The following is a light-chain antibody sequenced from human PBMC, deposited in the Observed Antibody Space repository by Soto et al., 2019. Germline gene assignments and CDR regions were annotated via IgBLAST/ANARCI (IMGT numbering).Light chain of an antibody. Sequence: IVLKKSPATLSLYKGERATLSCRASQSVSRYLAWYQQKPGQAPRLLIYDASNRAIDIPARFSGSGSGTDFTLTISSLEPEDFAVYYCQQRSNWPLTFGGGTKVDIK. J-gene: IGKJ4*01. V-gene: IGKV3-11*01. CDR3: QQRSNWPLT. CDR1: QSVSRY. CDR2: DAS.